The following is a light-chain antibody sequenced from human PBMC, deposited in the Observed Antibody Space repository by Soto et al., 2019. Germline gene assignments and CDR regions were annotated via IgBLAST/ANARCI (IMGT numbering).Light chain of an antibody. V-gene: IGKV3-15*01. CDR2: GAS. Sequence: EIVMTQSPATLSVSPGERATLSCRASQSVSSNLAWYQQKPGQAPRLLIYGASTRATGIPARFSGSGSGTEFTLTISRLEPEDFAVYYCQQFSSYPLTFGGGTRWIS. CDR3: QQFSSYPLT. CDR1: QSVSSN. J-gene: IGKJ4*01.